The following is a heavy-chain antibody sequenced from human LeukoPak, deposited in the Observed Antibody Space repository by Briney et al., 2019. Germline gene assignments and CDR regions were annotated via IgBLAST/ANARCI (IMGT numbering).Heavy chain of an antibody. J-gene: IGHJ4*02. CDR2: INPNSGGT. D-gene: IGHD3-10*01. V-gene: IGHV1-2*02. Sequence: ASVTVSCKASGYTFTGYYMHWVRQAPGQGLEWMGWINPNSGGTNYAQKFQGRVTMTRDTSISTAYMELSRLRSDDTAVYYCARDSDGSGSYHYWGQGTLVTVSS. CDR1: GYTFTGYY. CDR3: ARDSDGSGSYHY.